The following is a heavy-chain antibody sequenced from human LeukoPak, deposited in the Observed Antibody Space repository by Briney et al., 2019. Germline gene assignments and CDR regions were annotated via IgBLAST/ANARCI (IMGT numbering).Heavy chain of an antibody. Sequence: ASVKVSCKASGGTFSSYAISWVRQAPGQGLEWMGRIIPILGIANYAQKFQGRVTITADKSTSTAYMELNSLRSEDTAVYYWARGVATNKDYWGQGTLVTVSS. CDR2: IIPILGIA. V-gene: IGHV1-69*04. J-gene: IGHJ4*02. CDR1: GGTFSSYA. CDR3: ARGVATNKDY. D-gene: IGHD5-24*01.